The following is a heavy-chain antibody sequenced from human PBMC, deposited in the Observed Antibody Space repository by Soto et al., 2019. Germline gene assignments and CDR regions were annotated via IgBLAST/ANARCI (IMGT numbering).Heavy chain of an antibody. Sequence: QVQLVQSGAEVKKPGASVKVSCKASGYTFTSYGISWVRQAPGQGLEWMGWISAYNGNTNYAQKLQGRVTMTTETSTSTAYMELRSLRSDDTAVYYCARDVTTVSDYYYYGMDVWGQGTTVTVSS. V-gene: IGHV1-18*01. CDR3: ARDVTTVSDYYYYGMDV. CDR2: ISAYNGNT. D-gene: IGHD4-4*01. J-gene: IGHJ6*02. CDR1: GYTFTSYG.